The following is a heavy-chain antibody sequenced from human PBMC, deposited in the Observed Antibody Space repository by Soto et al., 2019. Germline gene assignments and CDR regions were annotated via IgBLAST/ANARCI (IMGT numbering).Heavy chain of an antibody. CDR2: INPYNGNT. Sequence: QVQLVQCGAEEKKPGASVKVSCKASGYTFTSYGISWVRQAPGQGLEWMGWINPYNGNTDYAQMLQGRVTMTTDTSTSTAYMELRSLRSDDTAVYYCARETPSLMTTGGIDYWGQGTLVTVSS. CDR3: ARETPSLMTTGGIDY. J-gene: IGHJ4*02. D-gene: IGHD4-17*01. V-gene: IGHV1-18*01. CDR1: GYTFTSYG.